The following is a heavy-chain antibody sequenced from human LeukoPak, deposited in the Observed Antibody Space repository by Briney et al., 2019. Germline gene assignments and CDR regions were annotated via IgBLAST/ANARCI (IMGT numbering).Heavy chain of an antibody. CDR2: IYYSGST. CDR1: GGSISSGDYC. Sequence: SQTLSLTCTVSGGSISSGDYCWSWIRQPPGKGLEWIGYIYYSGSTYYNPSLKSRVTISVDTSKNQFSLKLSSVTAADTAVYYCARDLITMVRDGGFDPWGQGTLVTASS. J-gene: IGHJ5*02. D-gene: IGHD3-10*01. CDR3: ARDLITMVRDGGFDP. V-gene: IGHV4-30-4*01.